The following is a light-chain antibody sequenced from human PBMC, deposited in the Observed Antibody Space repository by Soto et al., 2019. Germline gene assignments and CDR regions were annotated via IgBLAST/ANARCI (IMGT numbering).Light chain of an antibody. J-gene: IGKJ2*01. V-gene: IGKV3-20*01. CDR3: QQSGSSPYT. Sequence: PGERATLSCRASQSVNSRDLAWYQQKPGQAPRLLIYGASTRATGIPDRVSGSGSGTDFTLTISRLEPVDFAVYYCQQSGSSPYTFGQGTRLQI. CDR2: GAS. CDR1: QSVNSRD.